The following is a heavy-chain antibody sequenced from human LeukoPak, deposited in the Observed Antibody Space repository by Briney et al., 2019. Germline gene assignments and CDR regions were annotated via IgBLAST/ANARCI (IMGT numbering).Heavy chain of an antibody. CDR3: AKHENLAPAASENY. D-gene: IGHD2-2*01. J-gene: IGHJ4*02. CDR2: ISFDGRNK. V-gene: IGHV3-30-3*02. CDR1: GFTFSSYA. Sequence: SGRSLRLSCAASGFTFSSYAMHGVRQAPGKGLEWVAVISFDGRNKYYADSVKGRFTISRDNAKDSLYLQMNSLRVEDTAIYYCAKHENLAPAASENYWGQGTLVTVSS.